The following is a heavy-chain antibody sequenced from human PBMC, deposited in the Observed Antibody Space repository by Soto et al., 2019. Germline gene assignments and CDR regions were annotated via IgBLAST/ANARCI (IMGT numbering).Heavy chain of an antibody. D-gene: IGHD5-18*01. Sequence: QVQLQESGPGLVKPSQTLSLTCTVSGGSISSGGYYWSWIRQHPGKGLEWIGYIYYSGSTYYNPSLKRRVTISVDTSKNQFSLKLSSVTPADTAVYYCARAHGYSSGSGAPYNWFAPWGQGTLVTVSS. CDR2: IYYSGST. V-gene: IGHV4-31*03. J-gene: IGHJ5*02. CDR1: GGSISSGGYY. CDR3: ARAHGYSSGSGAPYNWFAP.